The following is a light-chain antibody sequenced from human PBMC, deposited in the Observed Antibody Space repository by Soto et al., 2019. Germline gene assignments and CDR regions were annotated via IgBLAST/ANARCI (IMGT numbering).Light chain of an antibody. CDR1: SSDVGTYKL. CDR3: CSYVSSSTLV. Sequence: QSALTQPASVSGSPGQSITISCTGTSSDVGTYKLVSWYQQHPGKAPKLMIYEGSKRPSGVSNRFSGSNSGNTASLTISGLQAEDEADYYCCSYVSSSTLVFGGGTKLTVL. V-gene: IGLV2-23*01. CDR2: EGS. J-gene: IGLJ3*02.